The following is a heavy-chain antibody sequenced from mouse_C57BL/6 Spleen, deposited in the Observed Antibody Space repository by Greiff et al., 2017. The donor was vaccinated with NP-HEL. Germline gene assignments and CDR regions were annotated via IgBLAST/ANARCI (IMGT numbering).Heavy chain of an antibody. J-gene: IGHJ1*03. V-gene: IGHV1-52*01. CDR1: GYTFTSYW. D-gene: IGHD1-1*01. CDR3: ARGGGSSSYWYFDV. CDR2: IDPSDSET. Sequence: QVHVKQPGAELVRPGSSVKLSCKASGYTFTSYWMHWVKQRPIQGLEWIGNIDPSDSETHYNQKFKDKATLTVDKSSSTAYMQLSSLTSEDSAVYYCARGGGSSSYWYFDVWGTGTTVTVSS.